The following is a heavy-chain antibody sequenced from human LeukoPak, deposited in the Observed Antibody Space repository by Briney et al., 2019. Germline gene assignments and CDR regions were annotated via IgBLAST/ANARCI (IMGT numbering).Heavy chain of an antibody. D-gene: IGHD3-3*01. J-gene: IGHJ4*02. Sequence: PGGSLRLFCAASGFLFTHAWLSWVRQAPGRGLEWVGRIKSKSDGGTTDYAAPVKVRFTISRDDSKKTRDLQMNSLTTEDTAVYYCVTEGRFTLSFDYWGQGTLVTVSS. V-gene: IGHV3-15*01. CDR1: GFLFTHAW. CDR3: VTEGRFTLSFDY. CDR2: IKSKSDGGTT.